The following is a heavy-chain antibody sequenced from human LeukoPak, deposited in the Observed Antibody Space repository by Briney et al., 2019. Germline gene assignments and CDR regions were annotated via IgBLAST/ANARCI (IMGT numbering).Heavy chain of an antibody. CDR2: IKPNSGGT. CDR1: GYTFTGYY. D-gene: IGHD2-21*02. CDR3: ARGPLYCPNTDCYSNWFDP. J-gene: IGHJ5*02. Sequence: ASVMVSCKASGYTFTGYYIHWLRQAPGQGLEWMGWIKPNSGGTNYAQKFLGRVTMTRDTSTSTAYMELSPLTSDDTAVYYCARGPLYCPNTDCYSNWFDPWGQGALVTVSS. V-gene: IGHV1-2*02.